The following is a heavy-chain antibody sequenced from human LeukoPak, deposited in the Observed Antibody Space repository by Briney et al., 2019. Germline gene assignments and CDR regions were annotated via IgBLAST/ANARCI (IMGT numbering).Heavy chain of an antibody. Sequence: GGSLRLSRAASGFIFSTYSMNWVRQAPGKGLEWASSISSTSSYIYFADSVKGRFTISRDNGKDVVSLQMNSLRAEDTAVYYCARGVYWQQEHYGMDVWGQGTTVTVSS. D-gene: IGHD6-13*01. CDR3: ARGVYWQQEHYGMDV. J-gene: IGHJ6*02. CDR1: GFIFSTYS. CDR2: ISSTSSYI. V-gene: IGHV3-21*01.